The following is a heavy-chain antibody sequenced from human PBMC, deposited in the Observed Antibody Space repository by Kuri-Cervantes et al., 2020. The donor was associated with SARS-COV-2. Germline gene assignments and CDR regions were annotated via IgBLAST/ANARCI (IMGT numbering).Heavy chain of an antibody. Sequence: SVKVSCKASGGTFSSYAISWVRQAPGQGLEWMGGIIPIFGTANYAQKFQGRVTMTRDTSTSTVYMELSSLRSEDTAVYYCARVLMGYYYGMDVWGQGTTVTVSS. J-gene: IGHJ6*02. CDR2: IIPIFGTA. V-gene: IGHV1-69*05. CDR3: ARVLMGYYYGMDV. CDR1: GGTFSSYA.